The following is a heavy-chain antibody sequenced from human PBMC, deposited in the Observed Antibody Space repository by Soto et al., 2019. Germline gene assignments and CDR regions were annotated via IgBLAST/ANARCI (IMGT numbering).Heavy chain of an antibody. CDR2: IKQDGSEK. J-gene: IGHJ3*02. CDR3: ARDRKSSDAFDI. V-gene: IGHV3-7*03. CDR1: GFTFSSYW. Sequence: LSLTCAASGFTFSSYWMSWVRQAPGKGLEWVANIKQDGSEKYYVDSVKGRFTISRDNAKNSLYLQMNSLRAEDTAVYYCARDRKSSDAFDIWGQGTMVTVSS. D-gene: IGHD1-26*01.